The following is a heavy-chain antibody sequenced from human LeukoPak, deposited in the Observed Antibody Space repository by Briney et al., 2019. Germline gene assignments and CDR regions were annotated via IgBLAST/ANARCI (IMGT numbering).Heavy chain of an antibody. V-gene: IGHV1-3*01. D-gene: IGHD3-10*01. CDR3: ARGAMVRGVIGYYYYGMDV. Sequence: GASVKVSCKASGYTFTSYAMHWVRQAPGQRLEWMGWINAGNGNTKYSQKFQGRVTITRDTSASTAYMELSSLRSEDTAVYYCARGAMVRGVIGYYYYGMDVWGKGTTVTVSS. CDR2: INAGNGNT. J-gene: IGHJ6*04. CDR1: GYTFTSYA.